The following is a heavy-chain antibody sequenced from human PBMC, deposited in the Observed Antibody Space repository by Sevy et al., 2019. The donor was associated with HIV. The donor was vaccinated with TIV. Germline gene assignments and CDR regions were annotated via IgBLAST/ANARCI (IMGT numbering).Heavy chain of an antibody. CDR3: ARVATTDYYDSSGYAGAWKWFDP. Sequence: GGSLRLSCAASGITFSSYTMNWVRQAPGKGLEWVASISGRRNYIYYTGSVKGRFTVSRDNDKNSLYLQMNSLRVEDTAVYYCARVATTDYYDSSGYAGAWKWFDPWGQGTQVTVSS. CDR1: GITFSSYT. D-gene: IGHD3-22*01. J-gene: IGHJ5*02. CDR2: ISGRRNYI. V-gene: IGHV3-21*06.